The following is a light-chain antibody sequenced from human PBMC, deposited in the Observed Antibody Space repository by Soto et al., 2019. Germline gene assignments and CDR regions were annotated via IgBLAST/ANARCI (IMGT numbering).Light chain of an antibody. CDR2: SNS. J-gene: IGLJ3*02. CDR3: AAWDDSRSGRV. CDR1: SSNIGSNY. V-gene: IGLV1-47*02. Sequence: QSVLTQPPSASGTPGQRVTISCSGSSSNIGSNYVSWYQQLPGTAPKLLIYSNSRRPSGVPDRFSGSKSATSASLAISGLRSEDDAAYYCAAWDDSRSGRVFGGGTKLTVL.